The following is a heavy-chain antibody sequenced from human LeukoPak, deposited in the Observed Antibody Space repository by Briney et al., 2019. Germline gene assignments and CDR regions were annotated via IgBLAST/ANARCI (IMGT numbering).Heavy chain of an antibody. Sequence: GGSLRLSCAASGFTLGSYAMGWARRARGRGRGWVSGIGGSGGNTYYTDSVKGRFTISRDNSKNTLYLQMNSLRAEDTAVFYCAKDREYSGSYRPGPTRYYYGMDVWGQGTTVTVS. CDR2: IGGSGGNT. V-gene: IGHV3-23*01. J-gene: IGHJ6*02. D-gene: IGHD1-26*01. CDR1: GFTLGSYA. CDR3: AKDREYSGSYRPGPTRYYYGMDV.